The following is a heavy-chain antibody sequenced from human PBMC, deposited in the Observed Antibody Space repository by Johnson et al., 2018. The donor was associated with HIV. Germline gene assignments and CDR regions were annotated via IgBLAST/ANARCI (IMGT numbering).Heavy chain of an antibody. J-gene: IGHJ3*02. CDR1: GFSFSSHG. D-gene: IGHD6-13*01. CDR2: ISSNGGST. CDR3: ARAAYSSSWYGGAVDI. Sequence: VQLVESGGGLVQPGGSLRLSCAVSGFSFSSHGMHWVRQAPGKGLEYVSAISSNGGSTYYATSVKGRFTISRDNAKNSLYLQMNSLRAEDTAVYYCARAAYSSSWYGGAVDIWGQGTMVTVSS. V-gene: IGHV3-64*01.